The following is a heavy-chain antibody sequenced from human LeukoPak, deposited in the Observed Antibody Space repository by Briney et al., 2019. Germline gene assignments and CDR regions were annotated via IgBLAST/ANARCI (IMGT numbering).Heavy chain of an antibody. CDR1: GFTFSRHW. D-gene: IGHD6-19*01. V-gene: IGHV3-48*04. CDR3: ARSTYSSGWYGKNDAFDI. Sequence: AGGSLRLSCAASGFTFSRHWMNWVRQAPGKGLEWVSYISSSGSTIYYADSVKGRFTISRDNAKNSLYLQMNSLRAEDTAVYYCARSTYSSGWYGKNDAFDIWGQGTMVTVSS. CDR2: ISSSGSTI. J-gene: IGHJ3*02.